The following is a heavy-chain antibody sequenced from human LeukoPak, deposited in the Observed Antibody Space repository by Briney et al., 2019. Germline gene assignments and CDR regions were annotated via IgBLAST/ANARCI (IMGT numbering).Heavy chain of an antibody. CDR2: INPNSGGT. J-gene: IGHJ4*02. D-gene: IGHD3-10*01. CDR1: GYTFTGYY. V-gene: IGHV1-2*02. CDR3: ATYFYGSGSYYFDY. Sequence: GASVKVSCKASGYTFTGYYMHWVRQAPGQGLEWMGWINPNSGGTNYAQKFQGRVTMTEDTSTDTAYMELSSLRSEDTAVYYCATYFYGSGSYYFDYWGQGTLVTVSS.